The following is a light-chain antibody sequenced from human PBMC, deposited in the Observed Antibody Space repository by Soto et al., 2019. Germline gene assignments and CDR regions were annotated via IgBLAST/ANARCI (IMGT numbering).Light chain of an antibody. J-gene: IGKJ4*01. CDR3: QQYNSSPLT. CDR2: EGS. Sequence: DIQMTQSPSTLSASIGDTVTITCRANQSISSWLAWYQQKPGKAPKLLISEGSSLESGVPSRFSGSGSGTEFTLNISSLQPDDLATYYCQQYNSSPLTFCGGTKVEIK. CDR1: QSISSW. V-gene: IGKV1-5*01.